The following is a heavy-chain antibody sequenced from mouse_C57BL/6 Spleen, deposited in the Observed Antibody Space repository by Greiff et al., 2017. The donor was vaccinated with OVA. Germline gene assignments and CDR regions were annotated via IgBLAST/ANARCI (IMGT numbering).Heavy chain of an antibody. CDR3: ARSYYGSRYFDV. CDR2: IYPGSGNT. D-gene: IGHD1-1*01. J-gene: IGHJ1*03. V-gene: IGHV1-76*01. Sequence: QVQLQQSGAELVRPGASVKLSCKASGYTFTDYYINWVKQTPGQGLEWIARIYPGSGNTYYNEKFKGKATLTAEKSSSTAYMQLSSLTSEDSAVYFCARSYYGSRYFDVWGTGTTVTVAS. CDR1: GYTFTDYY.